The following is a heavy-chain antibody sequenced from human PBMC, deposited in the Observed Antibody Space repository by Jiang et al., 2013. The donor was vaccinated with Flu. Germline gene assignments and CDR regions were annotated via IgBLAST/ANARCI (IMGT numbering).Heavy chain of an antibody. CDR2: IDWDNDK. J-gene: IGHJ4*02. CDR1: GFSLSESGMR. V-gene: IGHV2-70*04. D-gene: IGHD3-10*01. CDR3: VRISPGPPGAYNFDQ. Sequence: KPTQTLTVTCTVSGFSLSESGMRVSWIRQPPGKALEWLARIDWDNDKVYNTALRTRITISKDTSDNQVVLTMANMAPVDTGTYYCVRISPGPPGAYNFDQWGQGTLVTVSS.